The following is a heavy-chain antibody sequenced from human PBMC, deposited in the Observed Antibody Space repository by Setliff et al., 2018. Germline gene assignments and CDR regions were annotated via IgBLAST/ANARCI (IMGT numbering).Heavy chain of an antibody. CDR3: ARANTTGYYYFDY. CDR2: ISSSSSYI. J-gene: IGHJ4*02. V-gene: IGHV3-21*01. Sequence: PGGSLRLSCGASGFTFTSYSMTWVRQAPGKGLEWVSSISSSSSYIYYADSVKGRFTISRDNAKNSAYLQMNSLRAEDTAIYYCARANTTGYYYFDYWGQGTLVTVSS. CDR1: GFTFTSYS. D-gene: IGHD3-9*01.